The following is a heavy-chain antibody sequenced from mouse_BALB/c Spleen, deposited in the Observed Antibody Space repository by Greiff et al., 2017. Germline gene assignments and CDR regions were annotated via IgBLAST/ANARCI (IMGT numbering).Heavy chain of an antibody. J-gene: IGHJ2*01. Sequence: VMLVESGPGLVAPSQSLSITCTVSGFSLTSYGVHWVRQPPGKGLEWLGVIWAGGSTNYNSALMSRLSISKDNSKSQVFLKMNSLQTDDTAMYYCARDDGYYGRLYYFDYWGQGTTLTVSS. D-gene: IGHD2-3*01. CDR3: ARDDGYYGRLYYFDY. CDR1: GFSLTSYG. V-gene: IGHV2-9*02. CDR2: IWAGGST.